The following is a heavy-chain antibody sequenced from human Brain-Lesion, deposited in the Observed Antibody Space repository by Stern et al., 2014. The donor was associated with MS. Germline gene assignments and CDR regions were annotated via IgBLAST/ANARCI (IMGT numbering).Heavy chain of an antibody. D-gene: IGHD3-3*01. V-gene: IGHV3-7*01. J-gene: IGHJ5*02. Sequence: EMQLVESGGDLVQPGGSLRLSCVASGFTFSDYWLTWVRQAPGKGLQWVANINPAGSDKNYVDSVKGRFTISRDNAKNSLYLQMNSLRVDDTAVYYCARIDRGNYDFWSGYYDYWFDPWGQGTLVTVSS. CDR3: ARIDRGNYDFWSGYYDYWFDP. CDR2: INPAGSDK. CDR1: GFTFSDYW.